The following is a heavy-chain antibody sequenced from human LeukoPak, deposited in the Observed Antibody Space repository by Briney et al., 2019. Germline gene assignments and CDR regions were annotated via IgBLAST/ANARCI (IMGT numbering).Heavy chain of an antibody. CDR2: IYSGGST. V-gene: IGHV3-53*01. D-gene: IGHD6-13*01. CDR3: ARVGSSSPPRV. Sequence: PGGSLRLSCAASGFTVSSNYMSWVRQAPGKGLEWVSVIYSGGSTYYADSVKGRFTISRDNSKNTLYLQVNSLRAEDTAVYYCARVGSSSPPRVWGQGTLVTVSS. J-gene: IGHJ4*02. CDR1: GFTVSSNY.